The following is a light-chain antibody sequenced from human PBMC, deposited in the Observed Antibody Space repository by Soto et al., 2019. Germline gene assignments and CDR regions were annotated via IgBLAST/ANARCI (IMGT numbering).Light chain of an antibody. CDR1: SSNIGNNY. Sequence: QSVLTQPPSVSAAPGQKVTISCSGSSSNIGNNYVSWYQQLPGTAPKLLIYDNNKRPSGIPDRFSGSKSGTSATLGITGLQTGDEADYYCGTWDSSLSAGVXGTGTKVTV. J-gene: IGLJ1*01. V-gene: IGLV1-51*01. CDR3: GTWDSSLSAGV. CDR2: DNN.